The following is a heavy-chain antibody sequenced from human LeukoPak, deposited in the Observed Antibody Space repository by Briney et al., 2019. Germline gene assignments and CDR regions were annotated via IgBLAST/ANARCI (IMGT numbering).Heavy chain of an antibody. CDR1: GFTFSGNY. Sequence: GGSLRLSCAAPGFTFSGNYMNWVRQAPGKGLEWVSIIFSGGSTYYADSVKGRFTISRDNSKNTLYLQMNSLRAEDTAVYYCAREKGCTNGVCYSRNWFDPWGQGTLVTVSS. V-gene: IGHV3-53*01. CDR3: AREKGCTNGVCYSRNWFDP. D-gene: IGHD2-8*01. J-gene: IGHJ5*02. CDR2: IFSGGST.